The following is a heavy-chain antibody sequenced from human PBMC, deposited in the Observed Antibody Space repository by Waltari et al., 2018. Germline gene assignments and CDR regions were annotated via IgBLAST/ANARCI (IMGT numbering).Heavy chain of an antibody. J-gene: IGHJ5*02. CDR3: ARGSASYVRVWDS. CDR2: INFDGSAT. D-gene: IGHD1-26*01. CDR1: GVRLGAYW. Sequence: VQLVESGGGLVQPGGSLRLSCSASGVRLGAYWMGWARQAPGRGLEGVANINFDGSATYVADSVNGRLSVSRDNAKNSLFLHMNNLRVEDTAVYFCARGSASYVRVWDSWGQGTLVTVSS. V-gene: IGHV3-7*03.